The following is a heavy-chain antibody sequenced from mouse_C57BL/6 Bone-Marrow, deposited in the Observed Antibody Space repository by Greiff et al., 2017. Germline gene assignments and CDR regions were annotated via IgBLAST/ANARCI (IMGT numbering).Heavy chain of an antibody. CDR1: GFSLTSYA. CDR3: ARGIYDGYYLGFAY. V-gene: IGHV2-9-1*01. CDR2: IWTGGGT. Sequence: VMLVESGPGLVAPLQSLSITCTVSGFSLTSYAISWVRQPPGKGLEWLGVIWTGGGTNYNSALKSSLSISKDKYKSQVFLKMNSLQTDDTARYYCARGIYDGYYLGFAYWGQGTLVTVSA. D-gene: IGHD2-3*01. J-gene: IGHJ3*01.